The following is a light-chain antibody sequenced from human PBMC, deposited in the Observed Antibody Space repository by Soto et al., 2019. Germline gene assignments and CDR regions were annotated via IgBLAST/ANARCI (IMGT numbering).Light chain of an antibody. Sequence: EIVLTQSPATLSLSPGERATLSCRASQSVSSYLAWYQQKPGQAPRLLIYDASNRATGIPARFSGSGSGTDFTLTIISLEPEEFAVYYCQQRSNWPITSGQGTRMEIK. CDR2: DAS. CDR3: QQRSNWPIT. V-gene: IGKV3-11*01. CDR1: QSVSSY. J-gene: IGKJ5*01.